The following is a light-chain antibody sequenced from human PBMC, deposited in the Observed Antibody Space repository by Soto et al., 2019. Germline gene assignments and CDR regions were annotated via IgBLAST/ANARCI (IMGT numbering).Light chain of an antibody. Sequence: QPVLTQSPSASASLRASVKLTCTLSSGHSSYAIAWHQQQPETGPRYLMKLDSDGSHTKGDAIPDRFSGSSSGAERYLTISSLQSEDEADYYCQTLGTGIHVVFGGGTQLTVL. J-gene: IGLJ2*01. CDR2: LDSDGSH. V-gene: IGLV4-69*01. CDR1: SGHSSYA. CDR3: QTLGTGIHVV.